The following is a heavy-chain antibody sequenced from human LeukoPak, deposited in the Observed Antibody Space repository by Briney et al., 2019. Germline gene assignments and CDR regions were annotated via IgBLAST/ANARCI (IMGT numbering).Heavy chain of an antibody. CDR2: IIPIFGTA. V-gene: IGHV1-69*05. J-gene: IGHJ3*02. CDR3: ARVFNFSHHRGSLGAFDI. Sequence: SVEVSCKASGGTFSSYAISWVRQAPGQGLEWMGGIIPIFGTANYAQKFQGRVTITTDESTSTAHMELSSLRSEDTAVYYCARVFNFSHHRGSLGAFDIWGQGTMVTVSS. CDR1: GGTFSSYA. D-gene: IGHD3-10*01.